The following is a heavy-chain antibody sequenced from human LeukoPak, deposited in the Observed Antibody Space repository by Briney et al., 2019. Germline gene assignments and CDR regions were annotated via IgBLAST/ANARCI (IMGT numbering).Heavy chain of an antibody. J-gene: IGHJ5*02. Sequence: SETLSLTCTVSGGPISSGDYYWSWIRQPPGKGLEWIGYIYYSGSTYYNPSLKSRVTISVDTSKNQFSLKLSSVTAADTAVYYCARGVGNIVVVPAAMRFDPWGQGTLVTVSS. V-gene: IGHV4-30-4*01. CDR2: IYYSGST. D-gene: IGHD2-2*01. CDR1: GGPISSGDYY. CDR3: ARGVGNIVVVPAAMRFDP.